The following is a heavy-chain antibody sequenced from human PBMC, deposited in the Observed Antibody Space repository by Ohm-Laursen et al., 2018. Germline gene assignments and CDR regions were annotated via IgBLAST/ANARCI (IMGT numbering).Heavy chain of an antibody. V-gene: IGHV3-9*01. CDR2: IGWNSDSI. J-gene: IGHJ6*02. CDR1: GFTFDDYA. CDR3: ARDMSMVRGVINLPYYYYGMDV. Sequence: SLRLSCTASGFTFDDYAMHWARQAPGKGLDWVSGIGWNSDSIAYADSVKGRFTISRDNAKNTLYLQMNSLRAEDTAVYYCARDMSMVRGVINLPYYYYGMDVWGQGTTVTVSS. D-gene: IGHD3-10*01.